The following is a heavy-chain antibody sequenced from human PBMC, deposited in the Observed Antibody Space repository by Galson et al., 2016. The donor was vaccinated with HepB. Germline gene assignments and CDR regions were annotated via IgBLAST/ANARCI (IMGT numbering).Heavy chain of an antibody. J-gene: IGHJ6*02. D-gene: IGHD1-7*01. CDR2: ISNRNNYI. V-gene: IGHV3-21*04. Sequence: SLRLSCAASGFTFSNYNMNWVRQAPGKGLEWVSSISNRNNYISYADSVEGRFTISRDNSNNTLYLQMNSLRVEDTAVYYCGRGGTRGSPHGVDVWGQGTTVTVSS. CDR3: GRGGTRGSPHGVDV. CDR1: GFTFSNYN.